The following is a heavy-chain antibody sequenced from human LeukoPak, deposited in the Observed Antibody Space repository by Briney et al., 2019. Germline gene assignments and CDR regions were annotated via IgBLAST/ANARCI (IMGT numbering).Heavy chain of an antibody. CDR2: IYYSGST. J-gene: IGHJ6*02. CDR3: ARVSFGSGWYPDYYYYGMDV. Sequence: SETLSLTCTVSGGSISSYYWSWIRQPSGKGLEWIGYIYYSGSTNYNPSLKSRVTITVATSKNQFSLKLSSVIAADTAVEYCARVSFGSGWYPDYYYYGMDVWGQGTTVTVSS. CDR1: GGSISSYY. V-gene: IGHV4-59*01. D-gene: IGHD6-19*01.